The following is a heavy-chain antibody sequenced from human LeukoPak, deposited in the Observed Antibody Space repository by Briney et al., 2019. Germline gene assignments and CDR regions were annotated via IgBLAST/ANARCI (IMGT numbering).Heavy chain of an antibody. CDR1: GFTFNSHS. D-gene: IGHD5-18*01. Sequence: SLRLSCAAPGFTFNSHSMKWVRHAPGQGPGGVSSISSSYNYIYYADSLKGRFTVSRDNAKNSLYLQMNSLRAKDTAVYYCAREFYSYGVFDYWGQGTLVTVSS. CDR3: AREFYSYGVFDY. V-gene: IGHV3-21*01. CDR2: ISSSYNYI. J-gene: IGHJ4*02.